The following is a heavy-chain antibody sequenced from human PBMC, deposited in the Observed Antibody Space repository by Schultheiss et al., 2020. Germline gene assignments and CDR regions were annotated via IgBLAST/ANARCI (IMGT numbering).Heavy chain of an antibody. J-gene: IGHJ4*02. CDR1: GVSITNTDYY. D-gene: IGHD5-12*01. Sequence: SQTLSLTCTVSGVSITNTDYYWGWVRQPPGKGLEWIGSIFYSGNTYYNPSLKSRVTISVDTSKNQFSLKLSSVTAADTAVYYCARIVATRVDYWGQGTLVTVYS. CDR2: IFYSGNT. CDR3: ARIVATRVDY. V-gene: IGHV4-39*01.